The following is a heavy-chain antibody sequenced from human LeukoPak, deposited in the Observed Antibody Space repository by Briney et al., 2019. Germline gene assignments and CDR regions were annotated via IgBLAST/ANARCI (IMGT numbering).Heavy chain of an antibody. J-gene: IGHJ5*02. CDR2: IYYSGSI. Sequence: PSETLSLTCTVSGGSITSFYWSWIRQPPGKGLEWIGYIYYSGSINYNPSLKSRVTISVDTSKNQFSLKLTSVTAADTAVYYCARDRCSGDSCYGWIDPWGQGTLVTVS. CDR1: GGSITSFY. CDR3: ARDRCSGDSCYGWIDP. V-gene: IGHV4-59*01. D-gene: IGHD2-15*01.